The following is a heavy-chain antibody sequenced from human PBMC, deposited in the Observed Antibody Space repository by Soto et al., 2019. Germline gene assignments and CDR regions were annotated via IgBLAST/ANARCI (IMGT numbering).Heavy chain of an antibody. D-gene: IGHD1-1*01. J-gene: IGHJ4*02. CDR2: INHSGNT. CDR1: GGSFSGHY. CDR3: ARASADRSGTTFFDY. Sequence: PSETLSLTCAVDGGSFSGHYWTWIRQPPGEGLEWIGEINHSGNTDHNPSLKSRVTISVDTSKNQISLKVTSVTAADTAIYYCARASADRSGTTFFDYWGQGTRVTVSS. V-gene: IGHV4-34*01.